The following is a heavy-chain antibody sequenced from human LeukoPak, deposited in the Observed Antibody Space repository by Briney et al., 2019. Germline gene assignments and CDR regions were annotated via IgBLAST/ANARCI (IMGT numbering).Heavy chain of an antibody. CDR2: ISSSTSYI. J-gene: IGHJ4*02. D-gene: IGHD4-17*01. Sequence: GGSLRLSCAASGFAFSSYSMNWIRQAPGKGLEWVSSISSSTSYIYYADSVKGRFTISKDNAKNSLYLQMNSLRAEDTAVYYCARAGGSTVSHSDYWGQGTLVTVSS. CDR3: ARAGGSTVSHSDY. V-gene: IGHV3-21*01. CDR1: GFAFSSYS.